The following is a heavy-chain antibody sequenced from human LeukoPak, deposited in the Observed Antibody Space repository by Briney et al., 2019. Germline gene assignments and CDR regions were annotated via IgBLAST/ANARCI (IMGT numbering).Heavy chain of an antibody. V-gene: IGHV4-4*02. CDR2: IYHSGST. D-gene: IGHD2-2*01. Sequence: SETLSLTCAVSGGSISSSNWWSWVRQPPGKGLEWIGEIYHSGSTNYNPSLKSRVTISVDKSKNHFSLKLSSVTAADTAVYYCARVVVPPYYYYYGMDVWGKGTTVTVSS. CDR1: GGSISSSNW. J-gene: IGHJ6*04. CDR3: ARVVVPPYYYYYGMDV.